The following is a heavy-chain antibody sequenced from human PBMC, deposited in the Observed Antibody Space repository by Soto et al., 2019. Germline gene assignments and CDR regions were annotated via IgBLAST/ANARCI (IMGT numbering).Heavy chain of an antibody. D-gene: IGHD6-13*01. V-gene: IGHV3-23*01. CDR1: GFTFSSYA. CDR3: AKGSEYLIAAAGVGRYY. CDR2: ISGSGGST. Sequence: GGSLRLSCAASGFTFSSYAMSWVRQAPGKGLEWVSAISGSGGSTYYADSVKGRFTISRDNSKNTLYLQMNSLRAEDTAVYYCAKGSEYLIAAAGVGRYYWGQGTLVTVSS. J-gene: IGHJ4*02.